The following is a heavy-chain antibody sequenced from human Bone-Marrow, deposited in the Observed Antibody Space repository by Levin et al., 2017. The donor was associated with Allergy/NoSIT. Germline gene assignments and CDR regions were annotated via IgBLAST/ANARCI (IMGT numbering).Heavy chain of an antibody. CDR2: LSWNSGSI. CDR1: GFTFDDYA. J-gene: IGHJ4*02. D-gene: IGHD1-1*01. CDR3: VKDKSTDFTGTAWDY. V-gene: IGHV3-9*01. Sequence: SLKISCAASGFTFDDYAMHWIRQAPGKGLEWVSGLSWNSGSIDYADSVRGRFTIPRDNAKMSLYLQMNTLTTEDTAFYYCVKDKSTDFTGTAWDYWGQGALVTVSS.